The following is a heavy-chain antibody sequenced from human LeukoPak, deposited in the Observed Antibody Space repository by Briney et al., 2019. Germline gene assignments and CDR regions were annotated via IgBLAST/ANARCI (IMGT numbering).Heavy chain of an antibody. Sequence: PCRSLRLSCAASGFIFDDYAIHWVRQAPGKGLECVSGISWNSGRIGYADSVKGRFTISRDNAKNSLYLQMNSLRAEDMALYYCAKDTLSTGTWYFDLWGRGTLVTVSS. V-gene: IGHV3-9*03. J-gene: IGHJ2*01. CDR2: ISWNSGRI. CDR3: AKDTLSTGTWYFDL. CDR1: GFIFDDYA. D-gene: IGHD3-10*01.